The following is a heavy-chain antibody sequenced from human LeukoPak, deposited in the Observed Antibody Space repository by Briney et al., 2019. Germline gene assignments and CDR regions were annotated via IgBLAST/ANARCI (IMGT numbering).Heavy chain of an antibody. CDR2: ISGSGVST. V-gene: IGHV3-23*01. Sequence: PGGSLRLSCAAFGFTFDRFAMNWVRQAPGKGLEWVSVISGSGVSTNSADSVKGRFTISRDNAKNSLYLQMNSLRAEDTAVYYCARVRGYSYGYGDYWGQGTLVTVSS. J-gene: IGHJ4*02. CDR1: GFTFDRFA. D-gene: IGHD5-18*01. CDR3: ARVRGYSYGYGDY.